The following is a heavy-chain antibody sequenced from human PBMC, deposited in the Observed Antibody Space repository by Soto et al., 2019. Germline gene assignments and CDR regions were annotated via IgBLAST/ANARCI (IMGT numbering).Heavy chain of an antibody. J-gene: IGHJ6*02. Sequence: GASVKVSCKASGGTFSSYAISWVRQAPGQGLEWMGGIIPIFGTANYAQKFQGRVTITADESTSTAYMELSSLRSEDTAVYYCASDPYRGADDYYYYYYGMDVWGQGTTVTVSS. CDR2: IIPIFGTA. CDR1: GGTFSSYA. V-gene: IGHV1-69*13. D-gene: IGHD3-10*01. CDR3: ASDPYRGADDYYYYYYGMDV.